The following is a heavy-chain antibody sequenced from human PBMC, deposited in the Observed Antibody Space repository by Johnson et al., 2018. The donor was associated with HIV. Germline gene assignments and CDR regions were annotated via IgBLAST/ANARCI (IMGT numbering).Heavy chain of an antibody. J-gene: IGHJ3*02. CDR3: ARAPQTYNWNYMMAFDM. D-gene: IGHD1-7*01. Sequence: VQLVESGGGLVQPGGSLRLSCAASGFTVSSSYMIWVRQAPGKRLEWVSIIYSGGSTYYADSVKGRFTISRDISKNTLDLQMNSLRAEDTAVYYCARAPQTYNWNYMMAFDMWGQGTMVTVSP. CDR2: IYSGGST. V-gene: IGHV3-66*01. CDR1: GFTVSSSY.